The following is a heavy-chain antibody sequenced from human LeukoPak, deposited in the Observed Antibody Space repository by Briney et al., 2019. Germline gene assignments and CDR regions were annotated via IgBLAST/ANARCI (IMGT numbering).Heavy chain of an antibody. J-gene: IGHJ6*02. D-gene: IGHD2-2*01. CDR2: INHSGST. V-gene: IGHV4-34*01. CDR1: GGSFSGYY. Sequence: SETLSLTCAVYGGSFSGYYRSWIRQPPGKGLEWIGEINHSGSTNYNPSLKSRVTISVDTSKNQFSLKLSSVTAADTAVYYCARVWGYCSSTSCYFYYGMDVWGQGTTVTVSS. CDR3: ARVWGYCSSTSCYFYYGMDV.